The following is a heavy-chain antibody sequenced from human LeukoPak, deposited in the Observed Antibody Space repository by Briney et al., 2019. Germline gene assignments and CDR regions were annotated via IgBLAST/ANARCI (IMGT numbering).Heavy chain of an antibody. CDR1: GYTFTGYY. Sequence: GASVKVSCKASGYTFTGYYMHWVRQAPGQGLEWMGWINPNSGGTNYAQKFQGRVTMTRDTSISTAYMELSRLRSDDTAVYYCARESPADSSGYYWYRAFDIWGQGTMVTVSS. D-gene: IGHD3-22*01. J-gene: IGHJ3*02. CDR2: INPNSGGT. V-gene: IGHV1-2*02. CDR3: ARESPADSSGYYWYRAFDI.